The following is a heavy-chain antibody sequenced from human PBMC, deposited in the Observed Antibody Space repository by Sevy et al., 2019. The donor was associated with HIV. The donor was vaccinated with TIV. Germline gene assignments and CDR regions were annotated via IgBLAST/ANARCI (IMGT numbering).Heavy chain of an antibody. J-gene: IGHJ4*02. D-gene: IGHD6-13*01. V-gene: IGHV4-4*07. CDR1: GGSISSYY. CDR2: IYTSGST. Sequence: SETLSLTCTVSGGSISSYYWSWIRQPAGKGLEWIGCIYTSGSTNYNPSLKSRVTMSVDTSKNQFSLKLSSVTAADTAVYYCASSKGRYSSSWYVFDYWGQGTLVTVSS. CDR3: ASSKGRYSSSWYVFDY.